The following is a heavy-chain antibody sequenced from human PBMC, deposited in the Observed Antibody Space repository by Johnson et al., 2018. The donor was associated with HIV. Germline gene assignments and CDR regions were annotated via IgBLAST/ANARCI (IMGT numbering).Heavy chain of an antibody. Sequence: VQLVESGGGLVQPGGSLRLSCAASGFTFSSYWMHWVRQAPGKGLVWVSRINSDGSSTSYADSVKGQFTISRDNAKNTLYLQMNSLRAEDTAVYYCARGGEGELPDAFDIWGQGTMVTVSS. CDR3: ARGGEGELPDAFDI. CDR2: INSDGSST. D-gene: IGHD1-26*01. J-gene: IGHJ3*02. V-gene: IGHV3-74*02. CDR1: GFTFSSYW.